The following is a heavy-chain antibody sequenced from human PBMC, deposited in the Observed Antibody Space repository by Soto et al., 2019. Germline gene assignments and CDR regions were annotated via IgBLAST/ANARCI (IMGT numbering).Heavy chain of an antibody. J-gene: IGHJ3*02. D-gene: IGHD4-17*01. CDR1: GGSFSGYY. CDR3: ARGDYGDRHDAFDI. V-gene: IGHV4-34*01. Sequence: SVMLCVRCAVYGGSFSGYYGSRIRQNPGKGLEWIGEINHSGSTNYNPSLKSRVTISVDTSKNQFSLKLSSVTAADTAVYYCARGDYGDRHDAFDIWGQGTMVTVSS. CDR2: INHSGST.